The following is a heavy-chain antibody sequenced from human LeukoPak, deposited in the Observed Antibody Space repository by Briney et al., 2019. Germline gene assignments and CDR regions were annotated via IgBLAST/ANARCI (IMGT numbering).Heavy chain of an antibody. CDR2: IYSGGST. D-gene: IGHD2-15*01. CDR1: EFTVRSYH. Sequence: GGSLRLSCAASEFTVRSYHMSWVRQAPGKGLEWVSVIYSGGSTYYADSVKGRFTISRDNSKNTVYLQIKSLRAEDAATYYCARDHCSGGNCYDYFDYWGQGTLVTVSS. V-gene: IGHV3-53*01. CDR3: ARDHCSGGNCYDYFDY. J-gene: IGHJ4*02.